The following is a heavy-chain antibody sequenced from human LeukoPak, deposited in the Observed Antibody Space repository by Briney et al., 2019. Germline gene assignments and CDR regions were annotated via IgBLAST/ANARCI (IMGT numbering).Heavy chain of an antibody. CDR3: TKANTAVAAFGYLYL. V-gene: IGHV3-23*01. Sequence: PGGSLRLSCAASGFTFSIYAFSWVRQAPGKGLEWVSGISGSGGITYYADSVKGRFTISRDNSRNTLHLQMNSLRADDTAVYYCTKANTAVAAFGYLYLWGRGTLVTVSS. J-gene: IGHJ2*01. D-gene: IGHD6-19*01. CDR1: GFTFSIYA. CDR2: ISGSGGIT.